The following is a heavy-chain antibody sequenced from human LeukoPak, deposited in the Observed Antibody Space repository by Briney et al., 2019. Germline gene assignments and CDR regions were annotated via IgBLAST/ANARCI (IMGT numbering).Heavy chain of an antibody. CDR1: GFTFSSYA. Sequence: PGGSRRLSCAASGFTFSSYAMSWVRQAPGKGLEWVSAISGSGGSTYYADSVKGRFTISRDNSKNTLYLQMNSLRAEDTAVYYCAKFRDSSSWVWFDPWGQGTLVTVSS. D-gene: IGHD6-13*01. CDR2: ISGSGGST. V-gene: IGHV3-23*01. J-gene: IGHJ5*02. CDR3: AKFRDSSSWVWFDP.